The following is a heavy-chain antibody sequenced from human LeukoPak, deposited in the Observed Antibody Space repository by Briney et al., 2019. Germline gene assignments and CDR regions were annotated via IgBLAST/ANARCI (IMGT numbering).Heavy chain of an antibody. J-gene: IGHJ5*02. D-gene: IGHD3-10*01. V-gene: IGHV4-61*02. CDR1: GDSISSGTYY. CDR3: ARGVGSSESNSFDP. CDR2: IRASGST. Sequence: SETLSLTCTVSGDSISSGTYYWSWIRQPAGTGLEWIGRIRASGSTDYNPSLKSRLTISVDTSKNQFSLKLSSVTAADTAVYYCARGVGSSESNSFDPWGQGTLVTVSS.